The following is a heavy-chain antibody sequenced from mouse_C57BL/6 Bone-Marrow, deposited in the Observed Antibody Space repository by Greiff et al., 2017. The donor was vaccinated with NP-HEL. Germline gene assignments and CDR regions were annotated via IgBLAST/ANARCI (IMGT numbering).Heavy chain of an antibody. CDR3: ARDDYDVPFAY. CDR1: GFTFSDYY. D-gene: IGHD2-4*01. J-gene: IGHJ3*01. V-gene: IGHV5-16*01. CDR2: INYDGSST. Sequence: EVKLMESEGGLVQPGSSMKLSCTASGFTFSDYYMAWVRQVPEKGLEWVANINYDGSSTYYLDSLKSRFIISRDNAKNILYLQMSSLKSEDTATYYCARDDYDVPFAYWGQGTLVTVSA.